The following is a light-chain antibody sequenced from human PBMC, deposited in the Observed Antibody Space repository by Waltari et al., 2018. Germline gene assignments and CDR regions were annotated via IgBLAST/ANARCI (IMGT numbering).Light chain of an antibody. J-gene: IGKJ2*01. V-gene: IGKV3-20*01. Sequence: RARQSINKGYLAWYQQKPGQAPRLLIYGASSRAAGIQDRCSGSGSGTDFTLTISRLEPEDFAVYYCQQYGSSVLYTFGQGTKLEIK. CDR1: QSINKGY. CDR2: GAS. CDR3: QQYGSSVLYT.